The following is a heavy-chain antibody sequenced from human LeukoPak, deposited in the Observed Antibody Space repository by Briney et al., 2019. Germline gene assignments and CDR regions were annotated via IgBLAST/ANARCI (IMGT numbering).Heavy chain of an antibody. CDR1: GFTFSIYE. CDR3: ASFYYDFWSGNFDY. V-gene: IGHV3-48*03. Sequence: PGGSLRLSYAASGFTFSIYEMNWVRQAPGKGLEWVSYVSSSGSTIYYADSVKGRFTISRDNAKNSLYLQMNSLRAEDTAVYYCASFYYDFWSGNFDYWGQGTLVTVSS. CDR2: VSSSGSTI. D-gene: IGHD3-3*01. J-gene: IGHJ4*02.